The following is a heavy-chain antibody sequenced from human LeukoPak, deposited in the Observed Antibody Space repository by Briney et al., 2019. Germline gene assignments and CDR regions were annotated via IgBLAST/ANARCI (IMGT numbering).Heavy chain of an antibody. J-gene: IGHJ4*02. V-gene: IGHV1-2*02. CDR3: AREVGGKIAAAVY. D-gene: IGHD6-13*01. CDR2: INPNSGGT. CDR1: GGTFSSYA. Sequence: GSVKVSCKASGGTFSSYAISWVRQAPGQGLEWMGWINPNSGGTNYAQKFQGRVTMTRDTSISTAYMELSRLRSDDTAVYYCAREVGGKIAAAVYWGQGTLVTVSS.